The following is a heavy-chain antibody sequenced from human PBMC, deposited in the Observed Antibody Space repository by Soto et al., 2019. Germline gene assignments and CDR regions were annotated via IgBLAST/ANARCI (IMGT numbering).Heavy chain of an antibody. D-gene: IGHD3-22*01. CDR2: ISSSGNT. CDR1: DGSISNFY. V-gene: IGHV4-59*01. Sequence: SETLSLTCTVSDGSISNFYWSWIRQPPGKGLEWIGYISSSGNTNYNPSLKSRVSISVDTSKNQFSLNLTSVTAADTAVYYCARAPMVLTRFYFDSWGQGTTVTVSS. J-gene: IGHJ4*02. CDR3: ARAPMVLTRFYFDS.